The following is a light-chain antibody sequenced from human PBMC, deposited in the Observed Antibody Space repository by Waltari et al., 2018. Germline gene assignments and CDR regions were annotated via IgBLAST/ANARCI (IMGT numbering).Light chain of an antibody. J-gene: IGLJ6*01. CDR2: YDT. CDR1: NLGRQS. V-gene: IGLV3-21*01. Sequence: SYGLTQAPSLSVSPGQTARITCGGDNLGRQSVNWYQQKPPQAPIVVIYYDTDRPSGIPGRCAGSKSGSTAALTVSGVEAGDEADYYCQVWDSSRDHDVFGGGTKLTVL. CDR3: QVWDSSRDHDV.